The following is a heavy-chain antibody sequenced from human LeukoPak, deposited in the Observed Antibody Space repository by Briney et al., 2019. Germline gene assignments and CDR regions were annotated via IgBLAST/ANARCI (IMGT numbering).Heavy chain of an antibody. D-gene: IGHD2-2*01. Sequence: SETLSLTCTVSGGSLSSYSWGWIRQPPGKGLEWIGYIYYSGSSNYNPSLKSRVTISIDTSENHFSLRLSPVTAADTAVYYCARDAPRDCRSTRCRPDAFDIWGQGTMVTVSS. CDR1: GGSLSSYS. CDR3: ARDAPRDCRSTRCRPDAFDI. V-gene: IGHV4-59*01. CDR2: IYYSGSS. J-gene: IGHJ3*02.